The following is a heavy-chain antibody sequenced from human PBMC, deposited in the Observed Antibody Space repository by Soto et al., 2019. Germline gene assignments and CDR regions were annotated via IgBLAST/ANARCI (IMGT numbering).Heavy chain of an antibody. CDR2: IYYSGST. D-gene: IGHD2-15*01. V-gene: IGHV4-59*01. Sequence: SETLSLTCTVSGGSISSYYWSWIRQPPGKGLEWIGYIYYSGSTNYNPSLESRVTISVDTSNNQFSLKLSSVTTADTAVYYCARGHRYCSGGSCFLLDYWGRGALVTVSS. CDR1: GGSISSYY. CDR3: ARGHRYCSGGSCFLLDY. J-gene: IGHJ4*02.